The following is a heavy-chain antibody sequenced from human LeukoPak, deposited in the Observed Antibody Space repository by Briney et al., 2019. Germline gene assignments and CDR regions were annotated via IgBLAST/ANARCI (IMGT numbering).Heavy chain of an antibody. D-gene: IGHD3-16*01. CDR2: IYYSGST. CDR3: ARTTYDRSFDY. CDR1: GGSISSSSYY. V-gene: IGHV4-39*01. J-gene: IGHJ4*02. Sequence: SETLSLTCTVSGGSISSSSYYWGWIRQPPGKGLEWIETIYYSGSTYYNPSLKSRVTISVDTSKNQFSLRLSSVTAADTAVYYCARTTYDRSFDYWGQGTLVTVSS.